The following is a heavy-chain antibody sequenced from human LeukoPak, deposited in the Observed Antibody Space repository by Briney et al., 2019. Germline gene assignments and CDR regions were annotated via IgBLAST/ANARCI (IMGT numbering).Heavy chain of an antibody. V-gene: IGHV3-21*06. CDR1: GLTFSTSG. J-gene: IGHJ4*02. CDR3: ATETNGRHYDY. Sequence: GGSLRLSCTASGLTFSTSGFNWVRQAPGKGLDWVPSIGLTGSDRYHADSIKSRFTISRDNANNFLYLQRNSLRAEDTAVYYCATETNGRHYDYWGQGTLLTVSS. CDR2: IGLTGSDR. D-gene: IGHD1-14*01.